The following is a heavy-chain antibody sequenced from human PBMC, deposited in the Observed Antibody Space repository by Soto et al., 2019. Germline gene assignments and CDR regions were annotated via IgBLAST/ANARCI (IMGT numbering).Heavy chain of an antibody. Sequence: PGGSLRLSCAASGFSFSNYAMHWVRQAPGKGLEWVAVIWCDGSNKYYADSVKGRFTISKDNSQNTLYLQMNSLRAEDTAVYYCTRDPYGGSRYYFDPWGEGT. V-gene: IGHV3-33*01. CDR2: IWCDGSNK. J-gene: IGHJ4*02. CDR1: GFSFSNYA. D-gene: IGHD1-26*01. CDR3: TRDPYGGSRYYFDP.